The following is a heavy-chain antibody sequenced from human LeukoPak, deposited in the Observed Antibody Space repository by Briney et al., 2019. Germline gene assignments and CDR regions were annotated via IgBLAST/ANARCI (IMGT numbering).Heavy chain of an antibody. CDR3: ATWRTAKTGFDY. CDR2: IYYSGSP. J-gene: IGHJ4*02. Sequence: SETLSLTCTVFGGSISNNNYYWAWIRQPPGKGLECIGSIYYSGSPYYNPSLKSRVTISVDTSKNQFSLRLSSVTAADTAVYYCATWRTAKTGFDYWGQGTLVTISS. CDR1: GGSISNNNYY. D-gene: IGHD1-1*01. V-gene: IGHV4-39*01.